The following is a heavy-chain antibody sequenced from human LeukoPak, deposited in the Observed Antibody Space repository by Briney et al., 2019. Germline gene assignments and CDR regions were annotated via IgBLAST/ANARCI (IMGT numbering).Heavy chain of an antibody. D-gene: IGHD3-22*01. V-gene: IGHV4-59*08. CDR2: IYYSGIT. CDR1: GGSISSYY. J-gene: IGHJ4*02. CDR3: ARQGRVVSSEIDY. Sequence: SETLSLTCTVSGGSISSYYWSWIRQPPGKGLEWIGYIYYSGITDYNPSLKSRVTISVDTSKNQFSLKLSSVTAADTAVYYCARQGRVVSSEIDYWGQGSLVTVSS.